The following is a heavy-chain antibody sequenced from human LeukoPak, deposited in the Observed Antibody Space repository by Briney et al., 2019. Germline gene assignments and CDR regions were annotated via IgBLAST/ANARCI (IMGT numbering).Heavy chain of an antibody. J-gene: IGHJ5*02. Sequence: PSETLSLTCAVYGGSFSGYYWSWIRQPPGKGLEWIGEINHSGSTNYNPSLKSRVTISVDTSKNQFSPKLSSVTAADTAVYYCARRLRYFDWLTYNWFDPWGQGTLVTVSS. D-gene: IGHD3-9*01. CDR2: INHSGST. V-gene: IGHV4-34*01. CDR3: ARRLRYFDWLTYNWFDP. CDR1: GGSFSGYY.